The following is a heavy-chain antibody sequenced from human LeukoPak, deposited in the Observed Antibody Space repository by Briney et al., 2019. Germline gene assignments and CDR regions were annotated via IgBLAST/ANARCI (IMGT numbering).Heavy chain of an antibody. CDR2: ISYSGST. Sequence: SETLSLTCTVSGGSISNYYWSWIRQPPGKGLEWIGYISYSGSTNYNPSLKSRVTISVDTSRNHVSLTLNSVTAADTAVYYCARDSGTTGEVKFDPWGQGTLVTVSS. V-gene: IGHV4-59*12. J-gene: IGHJ5*02. CDR3: ARDSGTTGEVKFDP. CDR1: GGSISNYY. D-gene: IGHD3-10*01.